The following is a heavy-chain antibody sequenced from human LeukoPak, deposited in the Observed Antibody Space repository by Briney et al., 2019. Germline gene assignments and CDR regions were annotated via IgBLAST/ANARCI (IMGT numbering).Heavy chain of an antibody. D-gene: IGHD6-19*01. Sequence: GGSLRLSCVASGFRFDDYGMSWVRQAPGKGLEWVSGINWNGGSTGYANSVKGRFTISRDNAKNSLYLRMNSLRAEDTALYYCARGGSTGWYSFDYWGQGTLVTVSS. CDR1: GFRFDDYG. CDR2: INWNGGST. J-gene: IGHJ4*02. V-gene: IGHV3-20*04. CDR3: ARGGSTGWYSFDY.